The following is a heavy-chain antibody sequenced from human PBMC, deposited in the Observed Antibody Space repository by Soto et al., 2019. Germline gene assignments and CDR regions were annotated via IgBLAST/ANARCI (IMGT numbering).Heavy chain of an antibody. CDR1: GYTFTSYG. CDR2: FSDYNGNQ. J-gene: IGHJ4*02. D-gene: IGHD6-13*01. Sequence: QVQLVQSGAEVKKPGASVKVSCKASGYTFTSYGISWVRQAPGQGLEWVGWFSDYNGNQKQAQKLQGRVSMTTDTSTSTAYMELRSLRSDDTAVYYCARDLGQQLFDYWGQGTLVTVSS. V-gene: IGHV1-18*01. CDR3: ARDLGQQLFDY.